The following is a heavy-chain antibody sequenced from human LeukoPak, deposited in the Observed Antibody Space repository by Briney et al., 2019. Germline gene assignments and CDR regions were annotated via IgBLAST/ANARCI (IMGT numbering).Heavy chain of an antibody. CDR1: GFTFSGYE. V-gene: IGHV3-48*03. CDR3: AREEGGNYFDA. J-gene: IGHJ4*02. Sequence: GGSLRLSCTASGFTFSGYEMTWVRQAPGKGLEWVSYIGSSGTTIYYADSVKGRFTISRDNAKNSLYLQMNSLRAEDTAVYYCAREEGGNYFDAWGQGTLVTVSS. D-gene: IGHD1-26*01. CDR2: IGSSGTTI.